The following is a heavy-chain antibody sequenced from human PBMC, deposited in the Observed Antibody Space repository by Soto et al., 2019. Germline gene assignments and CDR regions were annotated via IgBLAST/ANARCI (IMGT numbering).Heavy chain of an antibody. J-gene: IGHJ5*02. V-gene: IGHV1-8*01. CDR1: GYAFTSSD. CDR2: MNPNTGNT. Sequence: QVQLVQSGAEVKKPGASVRVSCKASGYAFTSSDVYWVRQATGQGLELMGWMNPNTGNTGYAQKFQAKSPRTGTTSLRTPYLGLRSRRSEATAVFYCARGGNHCSVGGSSPDWFAPWAREPRSPSLQ. CDR3: ARGGNHCSVGGSSPDWFAP. D-gene: IGHD2-15*01.